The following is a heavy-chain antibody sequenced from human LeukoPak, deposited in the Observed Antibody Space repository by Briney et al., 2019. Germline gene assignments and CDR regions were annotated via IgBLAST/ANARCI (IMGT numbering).Heavy chain of an antibody. V-gene: IGHV4-59*01. Sequence: SETLSLTCTVSGGSISSYYWSWIRQPPGKGLEWIGYIYYSGSTNYNPSLKSRVTISVDTSKNQFSLKLSSVTAADTAVYYCARSPHDYVWGSYRYDYFDYWGQGTLVTVSS. CDR3: ARSPHDYVWGSYRYDYFDY. D-gene: IGHD3-16*02. CDR2: IYYSGST. CDR1: GGSISSYY. J-gene: IGHJ4*02.